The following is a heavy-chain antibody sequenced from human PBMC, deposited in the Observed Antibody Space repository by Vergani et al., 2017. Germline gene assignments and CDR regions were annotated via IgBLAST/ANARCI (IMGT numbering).Heavy chain of an antibody. D-gene: IGHD4-17*01. CDR3: ARDHGDYLKGGWFDP. Sequence: QVQLQESGPGLVKPSETLSLTCPVSGGSISSYYWSWIRQPAGKGLEWIGRIYTSGSTNYNPSLKSRVTMSVDTSKNQFSLKLSSVTAADTAVYYWARDHGDYLKGGWFDPWGQGTLVTVSS. CDR1: GGSISSYY. CDR2: IYTSGST. J-gene: IGHJ5*02. V-gene: IGHV4-4*07.